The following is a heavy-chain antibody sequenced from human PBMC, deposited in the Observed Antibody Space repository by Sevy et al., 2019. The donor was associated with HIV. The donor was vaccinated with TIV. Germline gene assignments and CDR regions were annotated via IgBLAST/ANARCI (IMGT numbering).Heavy chain of an antibody. J-gene: IGHJ4*02. CDR2: INQGGNQK. CDR3: AGGPSGAAAGRFDS. Sequence: GGSLRLSCAASGFTFSSYWINWVRQAPGEGLEWVANINQGGNQKHYMDSSKGRFTISRDNAENAVYLQMNSLRGEDTAVYYCAGGPSGAAAGRFDSWGQGTLVTVSS. V-gene: IGHV3-7*01. D-gene: IGHD6-13*01. CDR1: GFTFSSYW.